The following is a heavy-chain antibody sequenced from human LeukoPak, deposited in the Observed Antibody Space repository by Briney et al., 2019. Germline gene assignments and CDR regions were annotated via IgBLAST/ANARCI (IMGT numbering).Heavy chain of an antibody. CDR3: ARDRRGSYYTFDV. CDR1: GASINGYF. V-gene: IGHV4-59*01. CDR2: VSHTGAT. J-gene: IGHJ3*01. D-gene: IGHD1-26*01. Sequence: SETLSLTCSVSGASINGYFWNWVRQTPERGLEWIGYVSHTGATTSNPTLKSRVSITIDTPKRQISLSMTSVTAADSALYYCARDRRGSYYTFDVWGPATIVSVS.